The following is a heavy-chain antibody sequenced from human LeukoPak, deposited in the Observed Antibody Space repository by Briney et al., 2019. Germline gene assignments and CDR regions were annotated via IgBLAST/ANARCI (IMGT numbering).Heavy chain of an antibody. V-gene: IGHV1-18*01. CDR3: ARDSGWAYCSSTSCYAYFDY. D-gene: IGHD2-2*01. CDR2: ISAYNGNT. CDR1: GYTFTCSG. J-gene: IGHJ4*02. Sequence: ASVKVSCKASGYTFTCSGISWVRQAPGHGLEWMGWISAYNGNTNYAQKLQGRVTMTTDTSTSTAYMELRSLRSDDTAVYYCARDSGWAYCSSTSCYAYFDYWGQGTLVTVSS.